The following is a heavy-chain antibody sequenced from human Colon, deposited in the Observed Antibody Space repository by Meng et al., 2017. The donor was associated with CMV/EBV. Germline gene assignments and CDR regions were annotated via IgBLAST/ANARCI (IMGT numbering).Heavy chain of an antibody. CDR3: ARDGRCSRGGGSCLDY. D-gene: IGHD2-15*01. Sequence: SETLSLTCNVSGASLSSSIYYWSWIRQPPGKGLEWIAYIDNSGTTKYNPYLKSRVTISVDSSKNQFSLKVSSVTAADTAMYYCARDGRCSRGGGSCLDYWGQGTLVTVSS. CDR2: IDNSGTT. CDR1: GASLSSSIYY. V-gene: IGHV4-61*01. J-gene: IGHJ4*02.